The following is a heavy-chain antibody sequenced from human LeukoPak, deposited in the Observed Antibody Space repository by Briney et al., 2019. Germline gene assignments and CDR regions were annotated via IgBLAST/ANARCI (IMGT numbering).Heavy chain of an antibody. Sequence: SETLSLTCTVSGGSISSNYGSWIRQPPGKGLEWIGDIHYSGSTNYNPSLKSRATISVDTSKNQFSLRLSSVTAADTAVYYCARHVEYCGGGSCYTLQIDYWGQGTLVTVSS. CDR3: ARHVEYCGGGSCYTLQIDY. CDR2: IHYSGST. CDR1: GGSISSNY. D-gene: IGHD2-15*01. J-gene: IGHJ4*02. V-gene: IGHV4-59*08.